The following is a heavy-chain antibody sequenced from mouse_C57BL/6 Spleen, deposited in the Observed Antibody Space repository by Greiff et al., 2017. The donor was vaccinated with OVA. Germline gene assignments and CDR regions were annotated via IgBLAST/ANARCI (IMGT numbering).Heavy chain of an antibody. Sequence: VMLVESGPGLVQPSQSLSITCTVSGFSLTSYGVHWVRQSPGKGLEWLGVIWSGGSTDYNAAFISRLSISKDNSKSQVFFKMNSLQADDTAIYYCARVSTMVTSYYFDYWGQGTTLTVSS. D-gene: IGHD2-1*01. V-gene: IGHV2-2*01. CDR3: ARVSTMVTSYYFDY. J-gene: IGHJ2*01. CDR2: IWSGGST. CDR1: GFSLTSYG.